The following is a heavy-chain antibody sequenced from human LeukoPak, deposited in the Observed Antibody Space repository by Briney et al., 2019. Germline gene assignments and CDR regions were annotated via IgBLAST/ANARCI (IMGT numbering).Heavy chain of an antibody. J-gene: IGHJ6*02. CDR3: AKDKGCSGGSCYFMYYYGMDV. D-gene: IGHD2-15*01. V-gene: IGHV3-74*01. CDR1: GFTFSSYW. CDR2: INGDGRNI. Sequence: GGSLRLSCVASGFTFSSYWMHWVRQDPRKGLVWVSRINGDGRNINYADSVRGRFTISRDNAKNSLYLQMNSLRAEDTALYYCAKDKGCSGGSCYFMYYYGMDVWGQGTTVTVSS.